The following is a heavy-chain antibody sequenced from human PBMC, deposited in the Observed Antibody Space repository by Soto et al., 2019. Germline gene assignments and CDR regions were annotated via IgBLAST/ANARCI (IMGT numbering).Heavy chain of an antibody. CDR3: AKPYDFWSGYYGT. V-gene: IGHV3-30*18. J-gene: IGHJ5*02. CDR2: ISYDGSNK. Sequence: GGSLRLSCAASGFTFSSYGMHWVRQAPGKGLEWVAVISYDGSNKYYADSVKGRFTISRDNSKNTLYLQMNSLRAEDTAVYYCAKPYDFWSGYYGTWGQGTLVTVSS. D-gene: IGHD3-3*01. CDR1: GFTFSSYG.